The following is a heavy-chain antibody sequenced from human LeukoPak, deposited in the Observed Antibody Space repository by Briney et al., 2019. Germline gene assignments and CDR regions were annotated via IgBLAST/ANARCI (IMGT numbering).Heavy chain of an antibody. D-gene: IGHD3-22*01. J-gene: IGHJ4*02. CDR1: GGSFSGYY. V-gene: IGHV4-59*01. Sequence: PSETLSLTCAVYGGSFSGYYWSWIRQPPGKGLEWIGNNDKFGGTNYNPSLKSRVTISVDTSKNQFSLKVTSVTAADTAVYYCARNGPHYYDFSGYLDSWGQGALVTVSS. CDR3: ARNGPHYYDFSGYLDS. CDR2: NDKFGGT.